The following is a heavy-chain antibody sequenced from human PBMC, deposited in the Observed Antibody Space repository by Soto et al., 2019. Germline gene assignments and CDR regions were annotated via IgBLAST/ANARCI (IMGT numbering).Heavy chain of an antibody. D-gene: IGHD3-10*01. CDR1: GGSISSGGYY. CDR2: IYYSGST. J-gene: IGHJ6*02. Sequence: LSLTSTVSGGSISSGGYYWSWIRQHPGKGLEWIGYIYYSGSTYYNPSLKSRVTISVDTSKNQFSLKLSSVTAADTAVYYCARVLLWFGELEVWGQGTTVTVSS. V-gene: IGHV4-31*03. CDR3: ARVLLWFGELEV.